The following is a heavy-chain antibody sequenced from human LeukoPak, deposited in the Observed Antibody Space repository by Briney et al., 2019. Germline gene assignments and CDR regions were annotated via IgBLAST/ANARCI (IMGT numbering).Heavy chain of an antibody. D-gene: IGHD3-22*01. V-gene: IGHV4-34*01. CDR3: AKRYYYDSSGYPKGNYFDY. CDR2: INHSGST. CDR1: GGSFSGYY. Sequence: SETLSLTCAVYGGSFSGYYWSWIRQPPGKGLEWIGEINHSGSTNYNPSLKSRVTISVDTSENQFSLKLSSVTAADTAVYYCAKRYYYDSSGYPKGNYFDYWGQGTLVTVSS. J-gene: IGHJ4*02.